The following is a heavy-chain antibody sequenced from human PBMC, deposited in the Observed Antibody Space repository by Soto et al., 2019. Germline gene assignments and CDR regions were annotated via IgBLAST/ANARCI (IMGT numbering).Heavy chain of an antibody. D-gene: IGHD1-26*01. V-gene: IGHV1-18*04. CDR1: GYTFTSYG. Sequence: GASVKVSCKASGYTFTSYGISWVRQAPGQGLEWIGWISAYNGNTNYAQKLRGRVTMTTDTSTSTAYMELRSLRSDDTAVYYCARVNLPGLGSYSDYWGQGTLVTVSS. CDR2: ISAYNGNT. CDR3: ARVNLPGLGSYSDY. J-gene: IGHJ4*02.